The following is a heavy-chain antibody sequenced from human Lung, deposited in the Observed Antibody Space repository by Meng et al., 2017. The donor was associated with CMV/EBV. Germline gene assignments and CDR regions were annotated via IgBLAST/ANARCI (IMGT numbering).Heavy chain of an antibody. CDR1: GDTFRSHA. V-gene: IGHV1-69*10. Sequence: SXXVSXKASGDTFRSHAISWVRQAPGQGLEWMGGIIPILGIATYAQKFQGRVAIAADKSTTTAYMELSRLRSEDTAVYFCARALYYYDSSGYYPYFDYWXQGTXVTVDS. CDR2: IIPILGIA. J-gene: IGHJ4*02. D-gene: IGHD3-22*01. CDR3: ARALYYYDSSGYYPYFDY.